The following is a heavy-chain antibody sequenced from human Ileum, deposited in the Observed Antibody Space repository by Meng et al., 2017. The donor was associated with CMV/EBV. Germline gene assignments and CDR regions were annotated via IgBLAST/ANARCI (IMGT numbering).Heavy chain of an antibody. CDR1: GDSVSSTTVT. CDR2: TYYRSKWFN. V-gene: IGHV6-1*01. J-gene: IGHJ4*02. D-gene: IGHD6-13*01. CDR3: VRLTGNSWLDY. Sequence: QVQLQQSGPGQWKTSQTLLLTCAISGDSVSSTTVTWNWIRQSPSRGLEWLGRTYYRSKWFNDYALSVRGRITINPDISKNQLSLQLNSVTPEDTAVYYCVRLTGNSWLDYWGRGTLVTVSS.